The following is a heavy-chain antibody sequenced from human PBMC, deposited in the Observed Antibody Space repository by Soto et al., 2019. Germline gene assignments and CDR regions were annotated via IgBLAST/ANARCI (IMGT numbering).Heavy chain of an antibody. CDR1: GYTFTGYY. J-gene: IGHJ4*02. CDR3: ARAGYCSSTSCYQFDY. CDR2: INPNSGGT. Sequence: ASVKVSCKASGYTFTGYYMHWVRQAPGQGLEWMGWINPNSGGTNYAQKFQGWVTMTRDTSISTAYMELSRLRSDDTAVYYCARAGYCSSTSCYQFDYWGQGTLVTVSS. V-gene: IGHV1-2*04. D-gene: IGHD2-2*01.